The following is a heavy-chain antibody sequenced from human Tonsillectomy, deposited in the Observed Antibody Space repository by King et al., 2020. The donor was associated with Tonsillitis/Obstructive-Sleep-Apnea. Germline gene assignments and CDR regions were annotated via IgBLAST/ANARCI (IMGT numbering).Heavy chain of an antibody. CDR2: INHSGST. D-gene: IGHD3/OR15-3a*01. V-gene: IGHV4-34*01. J-gene: IGHJ6*03. Sequence: VQLQQWGAGLLKPSETLSLTCAVYGGSFSGYYWSWIRQPPGKGLEWIGEINHSGSTNYNPSLKSRVTISVDTSKNQFSLKLSSVTAAATAVYYCARTPRGAGYYTSFEYYYYMDVWGKGTTVTVSS. CDR3: ARTPRGAGYYTSFEYYYYMDV. CDR1: GGSFSGYY.